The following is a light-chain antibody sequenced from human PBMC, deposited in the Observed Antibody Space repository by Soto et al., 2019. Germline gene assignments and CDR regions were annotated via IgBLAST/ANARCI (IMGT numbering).Light chain of an antibody. CDR3: QQYNNWPPIT. Sequence: EIVMTQSPATLSVSPGERATLSCRASQSVSSNLAWYQQQPGQAPRLIIYGASTRATGIPARFSGSGSGTEFTLTISSLQSEEFAVYYCQQYNNWPPITFGQGTRLEIK. V-gene: IGKV3-15*01. J-gene: IGKJ5*01. CDR1: QSVSSN. CDR2: GAS.